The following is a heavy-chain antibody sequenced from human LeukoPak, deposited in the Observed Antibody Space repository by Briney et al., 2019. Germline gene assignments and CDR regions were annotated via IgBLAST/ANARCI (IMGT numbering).Heavy chain of an antibody. CDR1: GYTFTGYY. D-gene: IGHD6-13*01. CDR3: ARELPHAAAVSA. CDR2: INPDSGGT. J-gene: IGHJ5*02. V-gene: IGHV1-2*02. Sequence: GASVKVSCTASGYTFTGYYIHWVRQAPGQGLEWMGWINPDSGGTNYAQEFQGRVTMTRDTSIRTAYMELSRLRSDDTAVYYCARELPHAAAVSAWGQGTLVTVSS.